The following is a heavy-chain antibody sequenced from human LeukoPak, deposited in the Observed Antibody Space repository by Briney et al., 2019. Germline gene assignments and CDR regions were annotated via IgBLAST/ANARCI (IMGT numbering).Heavy chain of an antibody. CDR3: AKDSAIVLMVYAIAFDH. CDR2: ISDSGDST. V-gene: IGHV3-23*01. CDR1: GITFSDYY. D-gene: IGHD2-8*01. J-gene: IGHJ4*02. Sequence: GGSLRLSCAASGITFSDYYMSWIRQAPGKGLEWVSVISDSGDSTYYADSVKGRFTISRDNSKNTLYLQMNTLRAEDTALYYCAKDSAIVLMVYAIAFDHWGQGTLVTVSS.